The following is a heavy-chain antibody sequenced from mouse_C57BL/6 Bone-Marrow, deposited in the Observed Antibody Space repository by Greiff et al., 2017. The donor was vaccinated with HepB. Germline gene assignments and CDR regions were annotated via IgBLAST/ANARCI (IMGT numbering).Heavy chain of an antibody. D-gene: IGHD1-1*01. CDR3: ARQYYYGNFDY. V-gene: IGHV5-6*01. Sequence: EVMLVESGGDLVKPGGSLKLSCAASGFIFSSYGMSWVRQTPDKRLEWVATISSGGSYTYYPDSVKGRFTISRDNAKNTLYLQMSSLKSEDTAMYYCARQYYYGNFDYWGQGTTLTVSS. CDR1: GFIFSSYG. CDR2: ISSGGSYT. J-gene: IGHJ2*01.